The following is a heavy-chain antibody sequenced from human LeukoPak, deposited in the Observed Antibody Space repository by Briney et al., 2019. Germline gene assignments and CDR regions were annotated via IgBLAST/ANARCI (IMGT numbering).Heavy chain of an antibody. V-gene: IGHV3-53*01. Sequence: TGGSLRLSCAASGFTVSSNYMSWVRQAPGKGLEWVSVIYSGVSTYYADSVKGRFTISRDNAKNSLYLQMNSLRAEDTAVYYCARVLTGTVGAWGYYYYYGMDVWGQGTTVTVSS. CDR2: IYSGVST. D-gene: IGHD1-26*01. J-gene: IGHJ6*02. CDR3: ARVLTGTVGAWGYYYYYGMDV. CDR1: GFTVSSNY.